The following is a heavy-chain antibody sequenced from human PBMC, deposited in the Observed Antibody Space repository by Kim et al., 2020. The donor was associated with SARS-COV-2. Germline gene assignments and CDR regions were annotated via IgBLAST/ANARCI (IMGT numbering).Heavy chain of an antibody. CDR3: ARFGWNYVHNYGMDV. V-gene: IGHV4-34*01. Sequence: SETLSLTCAVYGGSFSGYYWSWIRQPPGKGLEWIGEINHSGSTNYNPSLKSRVTISVDTSKNQFSLKLSSVTAADTAVYYCARFGWNYVHNYGMDVWGQG. CDR2: INHSGST. J-gene: IGHJ6*02. CDR1: GGSFSGYY. D-gene: IGHD1-7*01.